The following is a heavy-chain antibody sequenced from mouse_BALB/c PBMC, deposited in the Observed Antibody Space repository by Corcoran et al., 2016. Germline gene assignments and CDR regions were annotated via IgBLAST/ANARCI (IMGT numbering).Heavy chain of an antibody. CDR3: AREPYAMDY. Sequence: QIQLVQSGPELKKPGETVKISCKASGYTFTNYGMNWVKQAPGKGLKWMGWINTYTGEPTYADDFKGRFAFSLESSASTAYLQINILKNEDMAIYFCAREPYAMDYWGQGTSVTVSS. CDR2: INTYTGEP. J-gene: IGHJ4*01. CDR1: GYTFTNYG. V-gene: IGHV9-1*02.